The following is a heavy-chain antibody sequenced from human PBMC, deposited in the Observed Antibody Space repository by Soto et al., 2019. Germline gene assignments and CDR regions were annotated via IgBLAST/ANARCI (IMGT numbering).Heavy chain of an antibody. CDR2: INSDGSST. J-gene: IGHJ6*02. Sequence: PGGSLRLSCAASGFTFSSYWMHWVRQAPGKGLVWVSRINSDGSSTSYADSVKGRFTISRDNAKNTLYLQMNCLRAEDTAVYYCARDLKGAVTTTDYYYCMDVWGQGTTVTISS. CDR3: ARDLKGAVTTTDYYYCMDV. V-gene: IGHV3-74*01. CDR1: GFTFSSYW. D-gene: IGHD4-17*01.